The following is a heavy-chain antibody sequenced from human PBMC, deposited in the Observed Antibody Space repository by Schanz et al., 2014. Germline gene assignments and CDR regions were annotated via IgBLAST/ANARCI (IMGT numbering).Heavy chain of an antibody. V-gene: IGHV3-15*01. CDR2: IKSKIDGEAA. D-gene: IGHD3-3*01. CDR1: GFTFSNTW. J-gene: IGHJ6*03. Sequence: EVQLVESGGGLVKPGGSLRLSCAASGFTFSNTWMNWVRQTPGKGLEWIGRIKSKIDGEAADYDEPVKGRFTISTDDSNNSLNMQMNNMNTESTDVYYGYTVEHNPMFDVVPYYYYYMDVWGKGTTVTVSS. CDR3: YTVEHNPMFDVVPYYYYYMDV.